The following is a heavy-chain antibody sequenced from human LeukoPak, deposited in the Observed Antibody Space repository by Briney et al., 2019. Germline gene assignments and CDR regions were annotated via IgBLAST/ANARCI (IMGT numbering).Heavy chain of an antibody. J-gene: IGHJ3*02. V-gene: IGHV3-9*01. CDR3: ATNCYDSSGYYAHAFDI. CDR1: GFTFDDYA. D-gene: IGHD3-22*01. Sequence: PGRSLRLSCAAPGFTFDDYAMHWVRQAPGKGLEWVSGISWNSGSIGYADSVKGRFTISRDNAKNSLYLQMNSLRAEDTALYYCATNCYDSSGYYAHAFDIWGQGTMVTVSS. CDR2: ISWNSGSI.